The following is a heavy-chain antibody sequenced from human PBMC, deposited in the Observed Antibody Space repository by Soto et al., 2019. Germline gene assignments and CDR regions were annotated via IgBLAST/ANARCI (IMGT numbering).Heavy chain of an antibody. Sequence: ASVKVSCKVSGYTLTELSMHWVRQAPGKGLEWMGGFDPEDGETIYAQKFQGRVTMTEDTSTDTAYMGLSSLRSEDTAVYYCATKRDYYDSSGYPNWFDPWGQGTLVTVSS. V-gene: IGHV1-24*01. CDR3: ATKRDYYDSSGYPNWFDP. D-gene: IGHD3-22*01. CDR1: GYTLTELS. CDR2: FDPEDGET. J-gene: IGHJ5*02.